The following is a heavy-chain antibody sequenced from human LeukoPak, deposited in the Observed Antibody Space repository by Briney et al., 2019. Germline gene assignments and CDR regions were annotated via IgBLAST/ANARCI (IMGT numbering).Heavy chain of an antibody. CDR1: GSSFTGYW. D-gene: IGHD3-3*01. Sequence: PGASLQISCKGSGSSFTGYWIGWVRQLPGKGLEWMGIIYPGDSDTRYSPSFQGQVTISADKSISAAYLQWSSLKASDTAMYYCAILAGWSGYSDYWGQGTLVTVSS. CDR3: AILAGWSGYSDY. CDR2: IYPGDSDT. J-gene: IGHJ4*02. V-gene: IGHV5-51*01.